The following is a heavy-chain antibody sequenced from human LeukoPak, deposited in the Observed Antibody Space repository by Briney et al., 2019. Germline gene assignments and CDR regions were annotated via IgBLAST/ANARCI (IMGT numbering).Heavy chain of an antibody. Sequence: GGSLRLSCAASGFTFTNYAMSWVRQAPGKGLEWVSSINPSSGNTYYADSVKGRFTISGDNSKNTLYLQMNSLRAEDTAVYYCAKEHMAAAVYYFDYWGQGTLVTVSS. CDR2: INPSSGNT. J-gene: IGHJ4*02. D-gene: IGHD2-15*01. CDR3: AKEHMAAAVYYFDY. CDR1: GFTFTNYA. V-gene: IGHV3-23*01.